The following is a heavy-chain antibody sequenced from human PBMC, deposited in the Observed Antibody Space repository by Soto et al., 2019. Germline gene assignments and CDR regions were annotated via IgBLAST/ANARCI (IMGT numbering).Heavy chain of an antibody. Sequence: ASVKVSCKASGGTFSSYTISWVRQAPGQGLEWMGRIIPILGIANYAQKFQGRVTITADKSTSTAYMELSSLRSEDTAVYYCARAGLVPAAMGPGHYYYYYMDVWGKGTTVTVSS. D-gene: IGHD2-2*01. CDR3: ARAGLVPAAMGPGHYYYYYMDV. CDR1: GGTFSSYT. CDR2: IIPILGIA. V-gene: IGHV1-69*02. J-gene: IGHJ6*03.